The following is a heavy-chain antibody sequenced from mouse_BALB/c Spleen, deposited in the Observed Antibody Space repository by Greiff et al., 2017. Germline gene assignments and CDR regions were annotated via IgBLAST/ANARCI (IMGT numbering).Heavy chain of an antibody. J-gene: IGHJ4*01. V-gene: IGHV1-67*01. Sequence: QVQLQQSGPELVRPGVSVKISCKGSGYTFTDYAMHWVKQSHAKSLEWIGVISTYSGNTNYNQKFKGKATMTVDKSSSTAYMELARLTSEDSAIYYCARGAYDYYDAMDYWGQGTSVTVSS. CDR1: GYTFTDYA. CDR3: ARGAYDYYDAMDY. D-gene: IGHD2-4*01. CDR2: ISTYSGNT.